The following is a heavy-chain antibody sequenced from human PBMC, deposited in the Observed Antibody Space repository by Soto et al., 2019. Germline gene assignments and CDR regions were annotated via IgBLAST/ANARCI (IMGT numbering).Heavy chain of an antibody. D-gene: IGHD6-13*01. CDR1: GFTFSSYW. Sequence: GGSLRLSCAASGFTFSSYWMSWVRQAPGKGLEWVANIKQDGSEKYYVDSVKGRFTISRDNAKNSLYLQMNSLRAEDTAVYYCARDWGYSSSWRHDAFDIWGQGTMVTVSS. J-gene: IGHJ3*02. V-gene: IGHV3-7*01. CDR3: ARDWGYSSSWRHDAFDI. CDR2: IKQDGSEK.